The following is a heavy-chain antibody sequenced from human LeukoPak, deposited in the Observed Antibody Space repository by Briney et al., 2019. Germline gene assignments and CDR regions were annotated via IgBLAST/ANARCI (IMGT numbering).Heavy chain of an antibody. CDR1: GFTFSDYY. CDR2: ISSSGSTI. D-gene: IGHD4-11*01. V-gene: IGHV3-11*01. J-gene: IGHJ4*02. Sequence: GGSLRLSCAASGFTFSDYYMSWIRQAPGKGLEWVSYISSSGSTIYYADSVKGRFTISRDNAKNSLYLQMNSLRAEDTAVYYCARVPYSNYIYFDYWGQGTLVTVSS. CDR3: ARVPYSNYIYFDY.